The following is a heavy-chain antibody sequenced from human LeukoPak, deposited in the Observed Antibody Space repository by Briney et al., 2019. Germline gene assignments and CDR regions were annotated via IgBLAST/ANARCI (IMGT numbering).Heavy chain of an antibody. Sequence: SETLSLTCAVYGGSFSGYYWSWIRQPPGKGLEWIGEINHSGSTNYNPSLKSRATISVDTSKNQFSLKLSSVTAADTAVYYCARGPTPNYSNYWDKYYFDYWGQGTLVTVSS. CDR3: ARGPTPNYSNYWDKYYFDY. D-gene: IGHD4-11*01. J-gene: IGHJ4*02. CDR1: GGSFSGYY. V-gene: IGHV4-34*01. CDR2: INHSGST.